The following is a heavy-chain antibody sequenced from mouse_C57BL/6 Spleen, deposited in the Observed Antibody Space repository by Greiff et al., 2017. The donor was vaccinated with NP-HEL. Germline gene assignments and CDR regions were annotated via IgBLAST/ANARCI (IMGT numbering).Heavy chain of an antibody. V-gene: IGHV1-19*01. CDR3: ARWKQLRPLDY. CDR2: INPYNGGT. D-gene: IGHD3-2*02. CDR1: GYTFTDYY. J-gene: IGHJ4*01. Sequence: EVQLQQSGPVLVKPGASVKMSCKASGYTFTDYYMNWVKQSHGKSLEWIGVINPYNGGTSYNQKFKGKATLTVDKSSSTAYMELNSLTSEDSAVYYCARWKQLRPLDYWGQGTSVTVSS.